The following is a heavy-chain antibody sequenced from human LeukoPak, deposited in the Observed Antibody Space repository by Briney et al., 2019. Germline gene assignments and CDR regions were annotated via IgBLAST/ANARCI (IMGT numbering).Heavy chain of an antibody. Sequence: ASVKVSCKASGYTFTGYYMHWVRQAPGQGLEWMGSINPNSGGTNYAQKFQGRVTMTRDTSISTAYMELSRLRSDDTAVYYCARDVEPGYSSSWYIDYWGQGTLVTVSS. V-gene: IGHV1-2*02. D-gene: IGHD6-13*01. CDR2: INPNSGGT. CDR1: GYTFTGYY. J-gene: IGHJ4*02. CDR3: ARDVEPGYSSSWYIDY.